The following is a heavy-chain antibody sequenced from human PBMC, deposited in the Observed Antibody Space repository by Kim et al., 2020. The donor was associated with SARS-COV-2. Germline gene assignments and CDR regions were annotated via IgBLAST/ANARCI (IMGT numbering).Heavy chain of an antibody. V-gene: IGHV3-72*01. Sequence: GWSLRLSCAASGFSFSDHHMDWVRQAPGKGLEWVGRTRNKPYSYTTSYAASVKDRFTISRDDSKNSFYLQMNSLQTEDTAVYYCARVGTSSFSWDYWGQGTLVSVSS. CDR2: TRNKPYSYTT. D-gene: IGHD6-13*01. CDR3: ARVGTSSFSWDY. J-gene: IGHJ4*02. CDR1: GFSFSDHH.